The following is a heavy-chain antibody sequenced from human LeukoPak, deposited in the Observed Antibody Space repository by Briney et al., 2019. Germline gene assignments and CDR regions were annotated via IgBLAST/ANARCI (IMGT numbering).Heavy chain of an antibody. CDR2: TREDGREK. CDR1: GFTFSSYW. CDR3: AREGDYYCSGGSCYDY. J-gene: IGHJ4*02. Sequence: GGSLRLSCEGSGFTFSSYWMSWVRQAPGKGLEWVANTREDGREKNYVDSVRGRFTISRDNAKNSLYLQMNSLRAEDTAVYYCAREGDYYCSGGSCYDYWGQGTLVTVSS. V-gene: IGHV3-7*01. D-gene: IGHD2-15*01.